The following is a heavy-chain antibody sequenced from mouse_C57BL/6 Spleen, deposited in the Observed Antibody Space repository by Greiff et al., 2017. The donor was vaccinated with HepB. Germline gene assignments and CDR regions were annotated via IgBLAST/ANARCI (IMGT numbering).Heavy chain of an antibody. CDR3: ARNLIYDGYPYYFDY. CDR2: IWSGGST. Sequence: QVQLQQSGPGLVQPSQSLSITCTVSGFSLTSYGVHWVRQSPGKGLEWLGVIWSGGSTDYNAAFISRLSISKDNSKSQVFFKMNSLQADDTAIYYCARNLIYDGYPYYFDYWGQGTTLTVSS. J-gene: IGHJ2*01. V-gene: IGHV2-2*01. D-gene: IGHD2-3*01. CDR1: GFSLTSYG.